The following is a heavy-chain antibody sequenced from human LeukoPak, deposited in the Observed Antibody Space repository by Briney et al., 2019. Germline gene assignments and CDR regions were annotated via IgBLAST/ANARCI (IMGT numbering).Heavy chain of an antibody. J-gene: IGHJ4*02. CDR1: GGSVSSGSYY. Sequence: KPSETLSLTCTVSGGSVSSGSYYWSWIRQPPGKGLEWIGYIYYTGSTYYSPSLKSRVTISVDTSKNQFSLKLSSVTAADTAVYYCARYGLIRGFEYWGQGTLVTVSS. V-gene: IGHV4-61*01. CDR3: ARYGLIRGFEY. D-gene: IGHD3-16*01. CDR2: IYYTGST.